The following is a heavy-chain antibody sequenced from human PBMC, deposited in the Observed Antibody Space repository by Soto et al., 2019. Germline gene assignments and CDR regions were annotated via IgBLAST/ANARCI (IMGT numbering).Heavy chain of an antibody. Sequence: SETLSLTFSVSGADINTYSWTWIRQPAGKGLEWIGRIYTSASINYNPSLRGRVTLSVDTSTNQVSLKLASVTAADTAVYYCGRDREAGYNFYYGMYVWGQGTTVTVSS. CDR2: IYTSASI. J-gene: IGHJ6*02. CDR1: GADINTYS. D-gene: IGHD6-19*01. V-gene: IGHV4-4*07. CDR3: GRDREAGYNFYYGMYV.